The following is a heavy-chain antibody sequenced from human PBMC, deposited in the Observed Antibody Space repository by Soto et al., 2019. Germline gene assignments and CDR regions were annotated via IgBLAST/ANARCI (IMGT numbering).Heavy chain of an antibody. CDR3: ARQRNTAASLDASDI. V-gene: IGHV5-51*01. Sequence: PGESLKISCKGSGYSFTSYWIGWVRQMPGKGLEWMGIINPGGSDTRFSPSFQGQVTFSVDKSISTAYLQWRSLKASDTAIYYCARQRNTAASLDASDIWGQGTVVTVSS. CDR2: INPGGSDT. CDR1: GYSFTSYW. D-gene: IGHD6-13*01. J-gene: IGHJ3*02.